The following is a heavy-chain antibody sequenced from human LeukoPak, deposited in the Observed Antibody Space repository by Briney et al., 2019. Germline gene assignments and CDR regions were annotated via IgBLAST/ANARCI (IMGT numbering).Heavy chain of an antibody. D-gene: IGHD4-23*01. V-gene: IGHV3-11*03. CDR3: ARAMRRGPGGNFDY. J-gene: IGHJ4*02. Sequence: GGSLRLSCAASGLTYRNYYFSWVREAPGTELEWISYISDDGSYANYADSVRGRFTISRENAKNSLFLQMNSLRVEDTAVYYCARAMRRGPGGNFDYRGQGTLVTVSS. CDR1: GLTYRNYY. CDR2: ISDDGSYA.